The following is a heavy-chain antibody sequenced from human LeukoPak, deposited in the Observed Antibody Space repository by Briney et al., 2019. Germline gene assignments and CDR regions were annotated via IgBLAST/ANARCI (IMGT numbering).Heavy chain of an antibody. V-gene: IGHV1-2*04. Sequence: ASVKVSCKASGYTFTGYYMHWVRQAPGQGLEWMGWINPNSGGTNYAQKFQGWVTMTRDTSISTAYMELSRLRSDDTAVYYCARVDILTGYDAFDIWGQGTMVTVSS. D-gene: IGHD3-9*01. CDR3: ARVDILTGYDAFDI. CDR1: GYTFTGYY. CDR2: INPNSGGT. J-gene: IGHJ3*02.